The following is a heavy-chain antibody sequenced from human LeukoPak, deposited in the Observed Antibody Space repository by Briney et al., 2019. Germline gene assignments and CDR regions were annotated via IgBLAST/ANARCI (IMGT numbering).Heavy chain of an antibody. D-gene: IGHD3-9*01. CDR2: ISAYNGNT. CDR3: ARVGVYYDILTGLGPYYYGMDV. Sequence: GASVKVSCRASGYTFTSYGISWVRQAPGQGLEWMGWISAYNGNTNYAQKLQGRVTMTTDTSTSTAYMELRSLRSDDTAVYYCARVGVYYDILTGLGPYYYGMDVWGQGTTVTVSS. V-gene: IGHV1-18*01. J-gene: IGHJ6*02. CDR1: GYTFTSYG.